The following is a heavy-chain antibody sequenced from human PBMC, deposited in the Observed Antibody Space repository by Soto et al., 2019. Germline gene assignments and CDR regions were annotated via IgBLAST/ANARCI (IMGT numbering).Heavy chain of an antibody. J-gene: IGHJ5*02. D-gene: IGHD6-13*01. CDR2: ISASNGNT. CDR3: ARCGQQQLLLAGWFDP. V-gene: IGHV1-18*01. Sequence: ASVKVSCKASGYSFTNFGVTWVRQAPGQGLEWMGWISASNGNTNYAQRLQGRVTMTTDTSTSTAYMELRSLRSDDTAVYYCARCGQQQLLLAGWFDPWGQGTLVTVSS. CDR1: GYSFTNFG.